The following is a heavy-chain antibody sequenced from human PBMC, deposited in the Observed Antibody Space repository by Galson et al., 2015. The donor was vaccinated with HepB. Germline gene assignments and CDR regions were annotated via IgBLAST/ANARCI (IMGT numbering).Heavy chain of an antibody. CDR3: ATAHQYCSSTSCYGYFQH. D-gene: IGHD2-2*01. CDR2: FDPEDGET. Sequence: SVKVSCKVSGYTLTELSMHWVRQASGKGLERMEGFDPEDGETIYAQKFQGRVTMTEDTSTDTAYMELSSLRSEDTAVYYCATAHQYCSSTSCYGYFQHWGQGTLVTVSS. CDR1: GYTLTELS. V-gene: IGHV1-24*01. J-gene: IGHJ1*01.